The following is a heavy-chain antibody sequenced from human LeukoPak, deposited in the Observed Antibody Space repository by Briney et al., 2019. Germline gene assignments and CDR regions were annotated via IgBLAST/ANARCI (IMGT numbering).Heavy chain of an antibody. D-gene: IGHD1-20*01. Sequence: GGSLRLSCAASGFTFSSYGMHWVRQAPGKGLEWVAFIRFDGRNRYYADSVKGRFTISRDNSKNTLYLQMNSLRAEDTAVYYCARPYNSNVYYFYYMDVWGKGTSVTVSS. CDR1: GFTFSSYG. CDR3: ARPYNSNVYYFYYMDV. CDR2: IRFDGRNR. V-gene: IGHV3-30*02. J-gene: IGHJ6*03.